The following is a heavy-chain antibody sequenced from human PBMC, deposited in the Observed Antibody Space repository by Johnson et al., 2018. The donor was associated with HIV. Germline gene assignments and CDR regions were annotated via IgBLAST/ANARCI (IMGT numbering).Heavy chain of an antibody. J-gene: IGHJ3*02. CDR2: FSRSGGTT. V-gene: IGHV3-20*04. Sequence: EVQLVESGGGVVRPGGSLRLSCAASGFTLDEYDMSWVRQVPGKGLEWVSSFSRSGGTTAYAASVRGRFTISRDNAKNSLYLQMNSLIDEDTALYYCARDPTTQNPRLTGDFGAFDIWGQGTMVTVSS. CDR3: ARDPTTQNPRLTGDFGAFDI. D-gene: IGHD7-27*01. CDR1: GFTLDEYD.